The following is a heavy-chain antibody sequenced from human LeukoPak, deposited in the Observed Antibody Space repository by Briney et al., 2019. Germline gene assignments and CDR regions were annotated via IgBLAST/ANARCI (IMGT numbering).Heavy chain of an antibody. CDR3: VRGGGSFDS. J-gene: IGHJ4*02. CDR1: GFTLRGFW. CDR2: IKYDGSDK. V-gene: IGHV3-7*04. D-gene: IGHD3-16*01. Sequence: GESLRLSRGAPGFTLRGFWLSWVRQAPTKGVEWVDNIKYDGSDKRYVDSVKCRFTVSRDNANNSLYLQMNSLRAEDTAVYDCVRGGGSFDSWGQGTLVTVSS.